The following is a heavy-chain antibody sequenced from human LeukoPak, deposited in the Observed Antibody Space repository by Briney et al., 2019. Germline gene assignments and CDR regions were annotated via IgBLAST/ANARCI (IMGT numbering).Heavy chain of an antibody. J-gene: IGHJ4*02. CDR3: ARGLTGGWAAVFDY. CDR2: IYYSGNI. D-gene: IGHD1-26*01. V-gene: IGHV4-59*12. Sequence: SETLSLTCTVSGGSISNYYWSWIRQPPGKGLEWIGSIYYSGNIYNNPSLKSRVTVSIDTSQNRFSLKLKSVTAADTAVYYCARGLTGGWAAVFDYWGQGTLVTVSS. CDR1: GGSISNYY.